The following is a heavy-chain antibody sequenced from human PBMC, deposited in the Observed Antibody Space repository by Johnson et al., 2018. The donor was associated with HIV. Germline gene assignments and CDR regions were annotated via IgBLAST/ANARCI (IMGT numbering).Heavy chain of an antibody. V-gene: IGHV3-9*01. CDR3: VKEGGGRELLSAFDI. J-gene: IGHJ3*02. CDR2: ISWNSGSI. Sequence: VQVVESGGGLVQPGRSLRLSCEASGFTFAHYAMHWIRQAPGKGMEWVSSISWNSGSIGYEDSVRGRFTISRDNTKNSLYLQMNSLRVEDTALYYCVKEGGGRELLSAFDIWGQGTMVIVSS. D-gene: IGHD1-26*01. CDR1: GFTFAHYA.